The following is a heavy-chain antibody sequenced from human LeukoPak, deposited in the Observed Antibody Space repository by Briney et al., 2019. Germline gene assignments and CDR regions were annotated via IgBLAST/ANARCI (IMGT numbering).Heavy chain of an antibody. Sequence: SETLSLTCSVSGGSVSKNYYYWSWIRQHPGKGLEWIGYIYYSGSTYYNPSLKSRVTISVDTSKNQFSLKLSSVTAADTAVYYCARGQALSDFDYWGQGTLVTVSS. CDR1: GGSVSKNYYY. CDR2: IYYSGST. CDR3: ARGQALSDFDY. V-gene: IGHV4-31*03. J-gene: IGHJ4*02.